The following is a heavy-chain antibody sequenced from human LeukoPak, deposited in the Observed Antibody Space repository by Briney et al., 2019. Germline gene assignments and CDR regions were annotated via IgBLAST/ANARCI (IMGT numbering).Heavy chain of an antibody. CDR3: VRHDSFIPF. D-gene: IGHD2-21*01. CDR2: ISDTYATT. Sequence: GGSLRLSCAASGFTFTNYAMTWVRQAPGKGLGWVSSISDTYATTYYTDSVKGRCTISRDNSKNTVYLQLNNLRAEDTAVYFCVRHDSFIPFWGQGTLVTVSS. V-gene: IGHV3-23*01. J-gene: IGHJ4*02. CDR1: GFTFTNYA.